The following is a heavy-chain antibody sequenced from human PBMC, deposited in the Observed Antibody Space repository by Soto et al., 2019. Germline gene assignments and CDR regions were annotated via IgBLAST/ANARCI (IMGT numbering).Heavy chain of an antibody. D-gene: IGHD3-3*01. Sequence: KGLEWMGGFNTDDGKTNYAQKLQGRVTMTKDTSTDTAYMELSSLRSEDTAVYYCATVLHLALDYWGQGTLVTVSS. CDR2: FNTDDGKT. J-gene: IGHJ4*02. CDR3: ATVLHLALDY. V-gene: IGHV1-24*01.